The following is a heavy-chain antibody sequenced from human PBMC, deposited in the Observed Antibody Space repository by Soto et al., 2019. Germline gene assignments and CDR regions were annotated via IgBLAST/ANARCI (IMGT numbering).Heavy chain of an antibody. CDR1: GGSISSGGFY. D-gene: IGHD4-17*01. CDR3: ARGQYSDSHYYFDY. J-gene: IGHJ4*02. V-gene: IGHV4-31*03. Sequence: SETLSLTCTVSGGSISSGGFYWNWVRQHPGKGLECIGYIYYSGSTYYNPSLKSRVTISMDTSQNQFSLRLTSVTAADTAVYYCARGQYSDSHYYFDYWGQGTLVTVSS. CDR2: IYYSGST.